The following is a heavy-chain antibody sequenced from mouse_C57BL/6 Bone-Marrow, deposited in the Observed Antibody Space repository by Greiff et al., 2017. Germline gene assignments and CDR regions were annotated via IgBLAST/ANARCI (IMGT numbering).Heavy chain of an antibody. J-gene: IGHJ1*03. Sequence: VQLQQSGTVLARPGASVQMSCQTSGYTFTSYWMHWVKQRPGQGLEWIGAIYPGNSDTSYNQKFKGKAKLTAVTSASTAYMELSSLTNEDSAVYYFTRAGYYYGSRGNFDVWGTGTTVTVSS. V-gene: IGHV1-5*01. CDR1: GYTFTSYW. D-gene: IGHD1-1*01. CDR3: TRAGYYYGSRGNFDV. CDR2: IYPGNSDT.